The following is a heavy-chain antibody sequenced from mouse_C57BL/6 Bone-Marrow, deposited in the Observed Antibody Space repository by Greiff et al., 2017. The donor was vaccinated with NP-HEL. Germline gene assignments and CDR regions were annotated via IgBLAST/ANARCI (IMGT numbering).Heavy chain of an antibody. CDR1: GYTFTSYW. V-gene: IGHV1-69*01. D-gene: IGHD1-2*01. Sequence: QVQLQQPGAELVMPGASVKLSCKASGYTFTSYWMHWVKQRPGQGLEWIGEIDPSVSYTNYNQKFKGKSTLTVDKSSSTAYMQLSSLTSEDSAVYYCALLRPQDFDYWGQGTTLTVSS. CDR2: IDPSVSYT. J-gene: IGHJ2*01. CDR3: ALLRPQDFDY.